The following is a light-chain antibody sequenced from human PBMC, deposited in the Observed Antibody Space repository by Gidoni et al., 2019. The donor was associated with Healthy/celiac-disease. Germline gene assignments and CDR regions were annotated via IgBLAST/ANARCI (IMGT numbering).Light chain of an antibody. CDR1: QSVSSY. CDR2: DAS. CDR3: QQRSNWPPLT. J-gene: IGKJ4*01. V-gene: IGKV3-11*01. Sequence: EIVLTQSPATLSLSPGERATLSCRASQSVSSYLAWYQHKPGQAPRLLIYDASNRATGIPARFSGSGSGTDFTLTLSSLEPEAFAVYYCQQRSNWPPLTFGGGTKVEIK.